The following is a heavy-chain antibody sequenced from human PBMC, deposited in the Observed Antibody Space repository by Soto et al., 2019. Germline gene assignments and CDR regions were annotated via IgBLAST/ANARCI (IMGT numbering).Heavy chain of an antibody. D-gene: IGHD3-10*01. CDR2: ISYDGSNK. Sequence: GGSLRLSCAASGFTFSSYAMHWVRQAPGKGLEWVAVISYDGSNKYYADSVKGRFTISRDNSKNRLYLQMNSLRAEDTAVYYCARDILWFGELWGYGSAFDIWGQGTMVTVSS. CDR1: GFTFSSYA. J-gene: IGHJ3*02. CDR3: ARDILWFGELWGYGSAFDI. V-gene: IGHV3-30-3*01.